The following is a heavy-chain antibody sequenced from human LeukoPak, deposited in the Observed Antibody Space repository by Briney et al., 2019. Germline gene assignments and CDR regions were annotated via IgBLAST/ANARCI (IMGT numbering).Heavy chain of an antibody. CDR1: GGSISSYY. Sequence: SETLSLTCTVSGGSISSYYWSWIRQPAGKGLEWIRSIYTSGSTNYNPSLKSRVTMSVDTSKNQFSLKLSSVTAADTAVYYCARERAVDTATKYYFDYWGQGTLVTVSS. CDR3: ARERAVDTATKYYFDY. V-gene: IGHV4-4*07. D-gene: IGHD5-18*01. J-gene: IGHJ4*02. CDR2: IYTSGST.